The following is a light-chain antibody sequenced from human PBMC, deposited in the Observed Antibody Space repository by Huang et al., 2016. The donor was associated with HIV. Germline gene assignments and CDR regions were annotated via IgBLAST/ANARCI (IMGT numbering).Light chain of an antibody. Sequence: DIQMTQSPSTLSASVGDRVTITCRASQSVPRCLALYQQKPGKAPKLLIFKASNLDSGVPSRFSGSGSGTEFTLTISSLQPDDFATYYCQQYDNYSSWTFGQGTKVEVK. CDR2: KAS. CDR3: QQYDNYSSWT. CDR1: QSVPRC. V-gene: IGKV1-5*03. J-gene: IGKJ1*01.